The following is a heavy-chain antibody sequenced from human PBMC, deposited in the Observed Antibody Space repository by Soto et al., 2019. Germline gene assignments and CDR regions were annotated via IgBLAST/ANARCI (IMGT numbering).Heavy chain of an antibody. CDR1: GFTFSSDW. CDR3: AREDVSFTMVRGVDYYYYYMDV. V-gene: IGHV3-74*01. J-gene: IGHJ6*03. CDR2: INSDGSST. Sequence: GGSLRLSCAASGFTFSSDWMHWVRQAPGKGLVWVSRINSDGSSTSYADSVKGRFTISRDNAKNTLYLQMNSLRAEDTAVYYCAREDVSFTMVRGVDYYYYYMDVWGKGTTVTVSS. D-gene: IGHD3-10*01.